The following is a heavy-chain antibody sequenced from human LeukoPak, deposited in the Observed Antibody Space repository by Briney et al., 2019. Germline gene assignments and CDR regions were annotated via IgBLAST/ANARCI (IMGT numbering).Heavy chain of an antibody. J-gene: IGHJ4*02. Sequence: SETLSLTCAVSGGSIRNYCWNWIRQPPGKGLEWIGYFCDSGNTDYKPSLKSRVSMSLDTSKNQLSLKMTSATAAATAVYFCARWHSHGRYFDYWGQGVLVTVSS. D-gene: IGHD2-21*01. CDR1: GGSIRNYC. CDR2: FCDSGNT. CDR3: ARWHSHGRYFDY. V-gene: IGHV4-59*01.